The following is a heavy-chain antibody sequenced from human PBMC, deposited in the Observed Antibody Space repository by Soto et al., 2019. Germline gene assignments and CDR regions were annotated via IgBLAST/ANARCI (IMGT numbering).Heavy chain of an antibody. D-gene: IGHD3-22*01. J-gene: IGHJ6*02. V-gene: IGHV1-69*12. CDR1: GGTFSSYA. Sequence: QVQLVQSGAEVKKPGSSVKVSCKASGGTFSSYAISWVRQAPGQGLEWMGGIIPIFGTANYAQKFQGRVTITADESTSTXXMXLXXLRSEDTAVYYCAYSYYDSSGYDYPLTYYYYGMDVWGQGTTVTVSS. CDR2: IIPIFGTA. CDR3: AYSYYDSSGYDYPLTYYYYGMDV.